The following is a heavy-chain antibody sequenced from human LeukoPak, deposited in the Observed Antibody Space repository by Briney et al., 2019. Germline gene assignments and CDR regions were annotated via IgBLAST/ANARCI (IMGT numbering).Heavy chain of an antibody. Sequence: PSETLSLTCAVYGSSFSNSYWSWIRQPPGKGLEWIGEIDHTRNTKYNPCLKGRVTISVDTSKNQFSLDLTSVTATDTAVYYCATASQLGSYNWFDPWGQGTLVTVSS. V-gene: IGHV4-34*01. CDR2: IDHTRNT. D-gene: IGHD1-1*01. CDR3: ATASQLGSYNWFDP. CDR1: GSSFSNSY. J-gene: IGHJ5*02.